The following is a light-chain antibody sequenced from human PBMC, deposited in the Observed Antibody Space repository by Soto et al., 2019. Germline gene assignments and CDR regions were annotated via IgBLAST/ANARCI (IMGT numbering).Light chain of an antibody. CDR1: QSVSSSY. Sequence: EIVLTQSPGTLSLSPGERATLSCRASQSVSSSYLAWYQQKPGQAPRLLIYGASSRATGIPDRFSGSGSVTDFTLTLSRLEPEDFPVYYCQQYGSSPTFGQGTKVEIK. J-gene: IGKJ1*01. CDR3: QQYGSSPT. V-gene: IGKV3-20*01. CDR2: GAS.